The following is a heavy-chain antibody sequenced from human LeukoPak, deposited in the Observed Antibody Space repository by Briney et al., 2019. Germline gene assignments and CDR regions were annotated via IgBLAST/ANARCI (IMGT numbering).Heavy chain of an antibody. V-gene: IGHV4-59*08. D-gene: IGHD5-18*01. CDR2: IYYSGST. Sequence: SETLSLTCTVAGGSISRYFWSWIRQPPGKGLEWIGYIYYSGSTNYNPSLKSRVTISVDTSKNQFSLKLSSVTAADTAVYYCARRGNGYSGEFDYWGQGTLVTVSS. CDR1: GGSISRYF. CDR3: ARRGNGYSGEFDY. J-gene: IGHJ4*02.